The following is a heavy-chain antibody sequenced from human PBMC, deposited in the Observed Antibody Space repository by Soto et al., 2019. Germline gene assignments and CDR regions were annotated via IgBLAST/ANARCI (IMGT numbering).Heavy chain of an antibody. Sequence: GESLKISCKGSGYTFTNYWIGWVRQMPGKGLEWMGIIYPGDSDTKYNPSFQGQVTISADKSITTTYLRWTSLKASDTAIYYCAASIFYYGLDVWGQGTTVTVS. CDR3: AASIFYYGLDV. CDR1: GYTFTNYW. CDR2: IYPGDSDT. J-gene: IGHJ6*02. V-gene: IGHV5-51*01.